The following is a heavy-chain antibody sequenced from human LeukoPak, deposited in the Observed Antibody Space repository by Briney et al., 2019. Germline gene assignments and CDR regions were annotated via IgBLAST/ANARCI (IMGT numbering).Heavy chain of an antibody. Sequence: GASVKVSCKASGYTFTGYYMHWVRQAPGQGLEWMGWINPNSGGTNYAQKFQGRVTMTRDTSISTAYMELSRLISDDTAIYYCTRDGYGYGYNDNWGQGTLVTVSS. CDR2: INPNSGGT. CDR1: GYTFTGYY. CDR3: TRDGYGYGYNDN. V-gene: IGHV1-2*02. D-gene: IGHD5-18*01. J-gene: IGHJ4*02.